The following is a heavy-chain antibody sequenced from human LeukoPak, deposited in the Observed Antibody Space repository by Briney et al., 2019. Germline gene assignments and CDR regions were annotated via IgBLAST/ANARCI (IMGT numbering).Heavy chain of an antibody. D-gene: IGHD4-23*01. CDR3: ARDYGGSSPFDY. V-gene: IGHV3-30*04. Sequence: GGSLRLSCAASGFTFSSYAMHWVRQAPGKGLEWVAVISYDGSNKYYADSVKGRFTISRDNAKNSLYLHMNSLRAEDTAVYYCARDYGGSSPFDYWGQGTLVTVSS. J-gene: IGHJ4*02. CDR1: GFTFSSYA. CDR2: ISYDGSNK.